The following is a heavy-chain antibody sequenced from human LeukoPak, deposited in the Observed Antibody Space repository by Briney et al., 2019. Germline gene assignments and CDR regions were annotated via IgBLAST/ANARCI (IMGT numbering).Heavy chain of an antibody. V-gene: IGHV1-2*02. J-gene: IGHJ2*01. Sequence: GASVTVSCTASGYTFTGYYMHWVRQAPGQGLEWMGLINPNNGGTNYAQKFQDRVTVTRDTSITTAYMELSRLRSDDAAVYYCARGLRSGYYGSGTYWYFDLWGRGTLVTVSS. CDR2: INPNNGGT. CDR1: GYTFTGYY. D-gene: IGHD3-10*01. CDR3: ARGLRSGYYGSGTYWYFDL.